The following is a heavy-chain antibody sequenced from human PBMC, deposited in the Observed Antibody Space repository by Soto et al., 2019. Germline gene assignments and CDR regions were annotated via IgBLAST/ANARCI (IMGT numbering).Heavy chain of an antibody. CDR3: ARGFRRRAVAGITPENYYYMDV. V-gene: IGHV4-34*01. CDR2: INHSGST. Sequence: SETLSLTCTVYGGSFCGYYWSWIRQPPGKGLEWIGEINHSGSTNYNPSLKSRVTISVDTSKNQFSLKLSSVTAADTAVYYCARGFRRRAVAGITPENYYYMDVWGKGTTVTVSS. J-gene: IGHJ6*03. CDR1: GGSFCGYY. D-gene: IGHD6-19*01.